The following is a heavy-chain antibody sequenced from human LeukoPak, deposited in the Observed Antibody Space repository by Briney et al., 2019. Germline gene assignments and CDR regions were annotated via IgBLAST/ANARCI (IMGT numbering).Heavy chain of an antibody. CDR3: ARDQPELHPIQSYYYYYMDV. CDR2: INTDTGHP. D-gene: IGHD2-21*01. V-gene: IGHV7-4-1*02. CDR1: GYTFTSYP. J-gene: IGHJ6*03. Sequence: ASVKVSCKASGYTFTSYPINWVRQAPGQGLEWMAWINTDTGHPTYAQGFTGRLVLSLDTSVSTAYLQISSLKAEDTAVYYCARDQPELHPIQSYYYYYMDVWGKGTTVTVSS.